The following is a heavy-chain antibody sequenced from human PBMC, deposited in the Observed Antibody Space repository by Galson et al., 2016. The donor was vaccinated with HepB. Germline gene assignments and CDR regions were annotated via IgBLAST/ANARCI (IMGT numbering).Heavy chain of an antibody. CDR3: ARGSRGAGEFFSQLEY. CDR1: GGSW. Sequence: ETLSLTCSISGGSWWTWVRQTPKRGLEWIGEIQHTGTTKYSPSLKSRVSISIDKSKNQVSLRLTSVTAADTATYFCARGSRGAGEFFSQLEYWGQGMLVTVSS. D-gene: IGHD3-10*01. CDR2: IQHTGTT. J-gene: IGHJ4*02. V-gene: IGHV4-4*01.